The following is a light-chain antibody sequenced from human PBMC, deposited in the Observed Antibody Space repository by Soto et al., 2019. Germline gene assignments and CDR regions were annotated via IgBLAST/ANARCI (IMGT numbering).Light chain of an antibody. V-gene: IGKV3-15*01. J-gene: IGKJ4*01. Sequence: EIMMTQSPATLSVSPGERATLSCRASQSVSINLAWYQQKPDQVPRLLIYGASSRATGIPARFSGSGSGTDFTLTISSLQSEDFAIYYCQQYNNSPRTFGGGTKVEI. CDR2: GAS. CDR1: QSVSIN. CDR3: QQYNNSPRT.